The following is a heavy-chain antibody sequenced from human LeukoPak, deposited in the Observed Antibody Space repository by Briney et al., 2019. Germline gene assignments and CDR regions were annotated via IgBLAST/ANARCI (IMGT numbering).Heavy chain of an antibody. D-gene: IGHD4/OR15-4a*01. V-gene: IGHV3-23*01. CDR1: GFSFSSSA. J-gene: IGHJ2*01. Sequence: GGSLRLSCAASGFSFSSSAMTWVRQAPGKGLEWVSGISGGGGSTYDADSVKGRFTISRDNSKNTLDLQMNSLRVEDTAVYYCAKVTMVGWYFDLWGRGTLVTVSS. CDR2: ISGGGGST. CDR3: AKVTMVGWYFDL.